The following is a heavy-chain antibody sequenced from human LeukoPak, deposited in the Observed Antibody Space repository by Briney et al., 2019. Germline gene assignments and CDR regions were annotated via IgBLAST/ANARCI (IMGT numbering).Heavy chain of an antibody. D-gene: IGHD3/OR15-3a*01. CDR3: ARREDWIIDY. CDR1: GGSISSGDYY. J-gene: IGHJ4*02. Sequence: SETLSLTCTVSGGSISSGDYYWSWIRQPPGKGLEWIGYIYHSGSTYYNPSLKSRVTISVDRSKNQFSLKLSSVTAADTAVYYCARREDWIIDYWGQGTLVTVSS. V-gene: IGHV4-30-2*01. CDR2: IYHSGST.